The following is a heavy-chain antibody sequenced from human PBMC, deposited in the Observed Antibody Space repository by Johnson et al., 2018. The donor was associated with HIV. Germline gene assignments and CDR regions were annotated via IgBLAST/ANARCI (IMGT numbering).Heavy chain of an antibody. J-gene: IGHJ3*02. Sequence: EVQLVESGGGVVRPGGSLRLSCAASGFTFDDYGMSWVRQTPGKGLEWVAGINWNGGSTGYADSVKGRFTISRDNAKNSLYLQMNSLRAEDTAFYYCARGNDYSNYGAFDIWGQGTMVTVSS. V-gene: IGHV3-20*04. CDR2: INWNGGST. CDR3: ARGNDYSNYGAFDI. D-gene: IGHD4-11*01. CDR1: GFTFDDYG.